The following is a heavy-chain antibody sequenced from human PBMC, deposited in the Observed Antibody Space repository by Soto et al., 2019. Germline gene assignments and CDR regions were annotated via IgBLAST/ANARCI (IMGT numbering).Heavy chain of an antibody. CDR3: ARDVVVAADYGMDV. CDR1: GYSISSGYY. J-gene: IGHJ6*02. V-gene: IGHV4-38-2*02. D-gene: IGHD2-15*01. Sequence: PSETLSLTCAVSGYSISSGYYWGWIRQPPGKGLEWIGSIYHSGSTYYNPSLKSRVTISVDTSKNQFSPKLSSVTAADTAVYYCARDVVVAADYGMDVWGQGTTVTVSS. CDR2: IYHSGST.